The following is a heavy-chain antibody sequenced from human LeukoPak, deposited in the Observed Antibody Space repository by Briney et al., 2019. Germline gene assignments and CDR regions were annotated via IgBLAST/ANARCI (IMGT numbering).Heavy chain of an antibody. J-gene: IGHJ6*02. CDR1: GFTFSSYW. CDR2: IKQDGSEK. Sequence: GGSLRLSCAASGFTFSSYWMSWVRQAPGKGLEWVANIKQDGSEKYYVDSVKGRFTISRDNAKNSLYLQMGSLRAEDMAVYYCARDPRPYYYGSGSPMDVWGQGTTVTVSS. V-gene: IGHV3-7*01. CDR3: ARDPRPYYYGSGSPMDV. D-gene: IGHD3-10*01.